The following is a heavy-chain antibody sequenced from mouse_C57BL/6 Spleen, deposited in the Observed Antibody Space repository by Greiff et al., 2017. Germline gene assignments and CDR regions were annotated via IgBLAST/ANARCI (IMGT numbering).Heavy chain of an antibody. CDR2: IDPEDGET. Sequence: VQLQQSGAELVKPGASVKLSCTASGFNIKDYYMHWVKQRTEQGLEWIGRIDPEDGETKYAPKFQGKATITADTSSNTADLQLSSLTSEDTAVYYCAPDSSGYDFAYWGQGTLVTVSA. J-gene: IGHJ3*01. CDR1: GFNIKDYY. CDR3: APDSSGYDFAY. D-gene: IGHD3-2*02. V-gene: IGHV14-2*01.